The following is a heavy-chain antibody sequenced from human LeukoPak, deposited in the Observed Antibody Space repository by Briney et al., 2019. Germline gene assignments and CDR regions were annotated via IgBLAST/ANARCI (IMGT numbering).Heavy chain of an antibody. CDR3: AKLGGDYYDSSGYYYYFDY. CDR1: GFTFSSYA. V-gene: IGHV3-23*01. J-gene: IGHJ4*02. Sequence: PGGSLRLSCAASGFTFSSYAMSWVRQAPGKGLEWVSAISGSGGSTYYADSVKGRFTISRDNSKNTLYLQMNSLRAEDTAVYYCAKLGGDYYDSSGYYYYFDYWGQGTLVTVSS. CDR2: ISGSGGST. D-gene: IGHD3-22*01.